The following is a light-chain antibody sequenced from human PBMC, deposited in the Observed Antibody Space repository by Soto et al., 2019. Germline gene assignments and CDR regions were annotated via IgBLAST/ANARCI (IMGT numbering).Light chain of an antibody. J-gene: IGKJ5*01. CDR3: KQSTIWPLT. CDR1: QSVSSY. V-gene: IGKV3-11*01. Sequence: EVVLTQSPATLSLSPGDRATLSCRASQSVSSYFAWYQQKPGQAPRLLIYDASNRANGIPARFSASGSATDFTHTISSLEAEVFAVYSCKQSTIWPLTLGQGTRLEIK. CDR2: DAS.